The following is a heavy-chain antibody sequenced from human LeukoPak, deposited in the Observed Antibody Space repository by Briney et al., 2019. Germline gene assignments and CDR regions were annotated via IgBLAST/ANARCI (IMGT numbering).Heavy chain of an antibody. CDR1: GYTFTGFY. J-gene: IGHJ4*02. CDR2: INPISGGT. V-gene: IGHV1-2*02. Sequence: SVKVSCKASGYTFTGFYMHGVRQARGQGLEWMGWINPISGGTNYAQNSQGRVTTTRDTPISTPYMELSRLRSDDTAVYYCARDRHRMYYYATSAGDFYHGGEGPLDPVS. D-gene: IGHD3-22*01. CDR3: ARDRHRMYYYATSAGDFYH.